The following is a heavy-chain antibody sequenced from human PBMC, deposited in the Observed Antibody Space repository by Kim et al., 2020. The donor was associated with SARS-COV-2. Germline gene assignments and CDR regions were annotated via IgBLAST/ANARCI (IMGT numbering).Heavy chain of an antibody. CDR2: IYTSGST. D-gene: IGHD6-19*01. Sequence: SETLSLTCTVSGGSISSGSYYWSWIRQPAGKGLEWIGRIYTSGSTNYNPSLKSRVTISVDTSKNQFSLKLSSVTAADTAVYYCARAVKAGVAGYKSAGAFDIWGQGTMVTVSS. CDR1: GGSISSGSYY. J-gene: IGHJ3*02. CDR3: ARAVKAGVAGYKSAGAFDI. V-gene: IGHV4-61*02.